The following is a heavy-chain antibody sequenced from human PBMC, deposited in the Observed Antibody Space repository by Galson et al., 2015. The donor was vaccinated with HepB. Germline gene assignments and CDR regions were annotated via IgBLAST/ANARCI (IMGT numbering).Heavy chain of an antibody. CDR2: IKQDGREQ. CDR3: ARDFMAVGRGPEY. V-gene: IGHV3-7*03. Sequence: SLRLSCAASGFTFSRYWMSWVRQAPGKGLEWVANIKQDGREQYYVDSVKGRFTISRDNAKNSLYLQMNSLRAEDTAVYYCARDFMAVGRGPEYWGQGALVTVSS. D-gene: IGHD6-19*01. J-gene: IGHJ4*02. CDR1: GFTFSRYW.